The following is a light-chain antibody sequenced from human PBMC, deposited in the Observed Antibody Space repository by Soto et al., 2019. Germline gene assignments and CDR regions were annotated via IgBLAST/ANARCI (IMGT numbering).Light chain of an antibody. Sequence: EIVLTQSPDTLSLSPGERVTLSCRASQSVSSSYLAWYHQKPGQAPRLLISGAFFRAPGIPDRFSGSGSGTGFTLTISRLEPEDFPVYYCQQYGSSPRTFGQGTKVEIK. CDR1: QSVSSSY. V-gene: IGKV3-20*01. CDR3: QQYGSSPRT. J-gene: IGKJ1*01. CDR2: GAF.